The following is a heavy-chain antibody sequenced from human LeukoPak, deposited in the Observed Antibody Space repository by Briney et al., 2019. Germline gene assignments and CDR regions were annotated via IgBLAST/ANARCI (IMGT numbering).Heavy chain of an antibody. Sequence: SETLSLTCTVSGGSISSGGYYWSWIRQHPGKGPEWIGYIYYSGSTYYNPSLKSRVTISVDTSKNQFSLKLSSVTAADTAVYYCATMKNYYDSSGPDAFDIWGQGTMVTVSS. CDR1: GGSISSGGYY. J-gene: IGHJ3*02. D-gene: IGHD3-22*01. CDR2: IYYSGST. CDR3: ATMKNYYDSSGPDAFDI. V-gene: IGHV4-31*03.